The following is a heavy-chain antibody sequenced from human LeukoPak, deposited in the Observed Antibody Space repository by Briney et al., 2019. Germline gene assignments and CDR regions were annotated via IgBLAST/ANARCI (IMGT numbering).Heavy chain of an antibody. V-gene: IGHV1-46*01. D-gene: IGHD3-10*01. CDR2: INPSGGST. J-gene: IGHJ4*02. Sequence: ASVKVSCKASGYTFTSYYMHWVRQAPGQGLEWMGIINPSGGSTSYAQKFQGRVTMTRDTSTSTVYMELSSLRSEDTAVYYCARGPPTYYYGSGSFPNDYWGQGTLVTVSS. CDR3: ARGPPTYYYGSGSFPNDY. CDR1: GYTFTSYY.